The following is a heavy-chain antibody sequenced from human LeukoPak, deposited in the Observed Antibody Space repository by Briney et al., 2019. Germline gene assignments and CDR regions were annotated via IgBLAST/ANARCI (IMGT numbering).Heavy chain of an antibody. CDR2: INRSGST. V-gene: IGHV4-34*01. Sequence: PSETLSLTCAVYGGSFSGYYWSWIRQPPGKGLEWIGEINRSGSTNYNPSLKSRVTISVDTSKNQFSLKLSSVTAADTAVYYCASRGYSYGRGAFDIWGQGTMVTVSS. J-gene: IGHJ3*02. CDR3: ASRGYSYGRGAFDI. CDR1: GGSFSGYY. D-gene: IGHD5-18*01.